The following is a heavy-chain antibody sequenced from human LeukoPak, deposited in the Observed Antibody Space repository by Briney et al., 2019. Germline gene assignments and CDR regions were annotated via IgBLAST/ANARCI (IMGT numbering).Heavy chain of an antibody. CDR1: GGSISSGDYY. CDR2: IYYSGST. CDR3: ARAPPGVAFDI. J-gene: IGHJ3*02. D-gene: IGHD2-8*01. V-gene: IGHV4-30-4*08. Sequence: PSQTLSLTCTVSGGSISSGDYYWSWIRQPPGKGLEWIGYIYYSGSTYYNPSLKSRVTISVDTSKNQFSPKLSSVTAADTAVYYCARAPPGVAFDIWGQGTMVTVSS.